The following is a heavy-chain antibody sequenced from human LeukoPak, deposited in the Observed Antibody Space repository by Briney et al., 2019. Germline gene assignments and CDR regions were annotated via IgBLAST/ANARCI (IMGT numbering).Heavy chain of an antibody. CDR3: ARDLFDLQRNNWCDP. J-gene: IGHJ5*02. V-gene: IGHV3-53*04. CDR1: GFTVSSNY. Sequence: GGSLRLSCAASGFTVSSNYMSWVRQAPGKGLEWGSVIYSGGSTYYADSVKGRFTISRHHSKNTLYLQMNSLRAEDTAVYYCARDLFDLQRNNWCDPWGQGTLVTVSS. D-gene: IGHD3-10*02. CDR2: IYSGGST.